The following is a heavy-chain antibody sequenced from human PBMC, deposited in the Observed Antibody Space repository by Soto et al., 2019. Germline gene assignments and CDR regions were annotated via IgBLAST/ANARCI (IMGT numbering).Heavy chain of an antibody. Sequence: QVQLQESGPGLLKPSETLSLTCSVSGGSISKYYWSWIRQPPGKGLEWIGYIYNRGNTNNNPSLKSRVTMSVDTSKNQFSLQLRSVTAADTAVYYCAKTDGYTFGFYGMDVWGQGTTVTVS. CDR2: IYNRGNT. V-gene: IGHV4-59*01. J-gene: IGHJ6*02. CDR3: AKTDGYTFGFYGMDV. D-gene: IGHD1-1*01. CDR1: GGSISKYY.